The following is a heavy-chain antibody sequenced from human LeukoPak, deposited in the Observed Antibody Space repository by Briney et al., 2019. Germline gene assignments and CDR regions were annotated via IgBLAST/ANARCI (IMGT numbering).Heavy chain of an antibody. D-gene: IGHD4-17*01. J-gene: IGHJ3*02. CDR2: IYPGDSDT. CDR3: ARPGVNDYGDYVRSENAFDI. CDR1: GYSFSDFW. V-gene: IGHV5-51*01. Sequence: GESLKISCKGSGYSFSDFWIVWVRQMPGQGLEWMGIIYPGDSDTRYSPSFQGQVTISADKSISTAYLQWSSLKASDTAMYYCARPGVNDYGDYVRSENAFDIWGQGTMATVSS.